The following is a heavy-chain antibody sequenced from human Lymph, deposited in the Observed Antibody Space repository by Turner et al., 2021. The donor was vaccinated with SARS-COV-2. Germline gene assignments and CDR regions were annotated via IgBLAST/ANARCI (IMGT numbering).Heavy chain of an antibody. CDR1: GFTFDDYA. Sequence: EVQLVESGGGVVQPGGSLRLSCAASGFTFDDYAMHWVRQAPGKGLEWVSLISGDGGSTYYADSVKGRFTISRDDSKNSLYLQIHSLRTEDTALYYCAKEGLSGRRLQFVPYFAYWGQGTLVSVSS. V-gene: IGHV3-43*02. CDR2: ISGDGGST. J-gene: IGHJ4*02. D-gene: IGHD5-12*01. CDR3: AKEGLSGRRLQFVPYFAY.